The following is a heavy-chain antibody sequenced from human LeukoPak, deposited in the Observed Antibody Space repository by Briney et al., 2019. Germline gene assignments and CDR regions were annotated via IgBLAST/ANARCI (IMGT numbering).Heavy chain of an antibody. CDR1: GGTFSSYT. J-gene: IGHJ4*02. Sequence: SVKVSRKASGGTFSSYTISWVRQAPGQGLEWMGRIIPILGIANCAQKFQGRVTITADKSTSTAYMELSSLRSEDTAVYYCATDQSLDYWGQGTLVTVSS. V-gene: IGHV1-69*02. CDR2: IIPILGIA. CDR3: ATDQSLDY.